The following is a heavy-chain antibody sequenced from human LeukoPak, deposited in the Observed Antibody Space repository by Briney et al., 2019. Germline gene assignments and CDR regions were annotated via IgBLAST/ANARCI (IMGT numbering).Heavy chain of an antibody. V-gene: IGHV4-59*08. CDR1: GGSISSYY. CDR3: ASSVNTSTMIVILGY. D-gene: IGHD3-22*01. Sequence: PSETLSLTCTVSGGSISSYYWSWIRQPPGKGLEWIGYIYYSGSTNYNPSLKSRVTISVDTSKNQFSLKLSSVTAADTAVYCCASSVNTSTMIVILGYWGQGTLVTVSS. J-gene: IGHJ4*02. CDR2: IYYSGST.